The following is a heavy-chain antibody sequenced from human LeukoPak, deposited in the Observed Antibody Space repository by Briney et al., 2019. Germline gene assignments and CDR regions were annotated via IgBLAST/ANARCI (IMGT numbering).Heavy chain of an antibody. V-gene: IGHV4-59*08. CDR1: GGSISSYY. CDR3: ARRGRRSSSYLGMDV. Sequence: SETLSLTCTVSGGSISSYYWSWNRQPPGKGLEWIGYIYYSGSTNYNPSLKSRVTISVDTSKNQFSLKLSFVTAADTAVYYCARRGRRSSSYLGMDVWGQGTTVTVSS. J-gene: IGHJ6*02. CDR2: IYYSGST. D-gene: IGHD6-13*01.